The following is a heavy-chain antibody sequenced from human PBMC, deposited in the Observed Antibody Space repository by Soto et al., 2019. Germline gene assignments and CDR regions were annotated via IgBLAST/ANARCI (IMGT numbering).Heavy chain of an antibody. CDR3: ARRHSSSSAFDP. D-gene: IGHD6-13*01. CDR2: IDPSDSYT. J-gene: IGHJ5*02. Sequence: EVQLVQSGAEVKKPGESLRISCKGSGYSFTSYWISWVRQMPGKGLEWMGRIDPSDSYTNYSPSFQGHVTISADKSISTAYMQWSSLKASDTAMYYCARRHSSSSAFDPWGQGNLVTVSS. CDR1: GYSFTSYW. V-gene: IGHV5-10-1*01.